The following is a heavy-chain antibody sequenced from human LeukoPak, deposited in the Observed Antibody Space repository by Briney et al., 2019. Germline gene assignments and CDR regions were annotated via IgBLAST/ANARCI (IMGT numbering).Heavy chain of an antibody. D-gene: IGHD5-12*01. V-gene: IGHV4-59*01. J-gene: IGHJ4*02. CDR1: GGSISSYY. CDR3: AGSGYDSAGEYYFDY. Sequence: PSETLSLTCTVSGGSISSYYWSWIRQPPGKGLEWIGYIYYSGSTNYNPSLKSRVTISVDTSKNRFSLKLSSVTAADTAVYYCAGSGYDSAGEYYFDYWGQGTLVTVSS. CDR2: IYYSGST.